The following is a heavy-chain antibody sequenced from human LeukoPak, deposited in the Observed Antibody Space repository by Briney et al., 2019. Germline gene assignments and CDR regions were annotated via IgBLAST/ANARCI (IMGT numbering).Heavy chain of an antibody. D-gene: IGHD6-13*01. Sequence: AGRSLRLSCAASGFTFSSYGMHWVRQAPGKGLEWVAVISYDGSNKYYADSVKGLFTISRDNSKNTLYLQMNSLRAEDTAVYYCAKEGHGSSLDYWGQGTLVTVSS. V-gene: IGHV3-30*18. CDR2: ISYDGSNK. CDR3: AKEGHGSSLDY. CDR1: GFTFSSYG. J-gene: IGHJ4*02.